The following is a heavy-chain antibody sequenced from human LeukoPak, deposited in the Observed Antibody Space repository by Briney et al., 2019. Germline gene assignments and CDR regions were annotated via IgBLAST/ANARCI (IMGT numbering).Heavy chain of an antibody. CDR3: ARSPFVVPPDTPWRHYYQFYMDV. CDR1: GFKFSDYY. V-gene: IGHV3-11*04. CDR2: IAGSGTTI. J-gene: IGHJ6*03. Sequence: GGSLRLSCAVSGFKFSDYYMNWIRQPLGKGLEWVSHIAGSGTTIKYADSVKGRFTISRDDANNSLYLQMNSLRAEDTALYYCARSPFVVPPDTPWRHYYQFYMDVWGTGTTVTVSS. D-gene: IGHD2-21*01.